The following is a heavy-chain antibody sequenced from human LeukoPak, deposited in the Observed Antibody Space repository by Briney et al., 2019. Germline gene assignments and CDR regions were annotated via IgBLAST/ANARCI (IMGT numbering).Heavy chain of an antibody. V-gene: IGHV4-34*01. J-gene: IGHJ4*02. D-gene: IGHD2-2*01. CDR3: ARVEGYQLPDY. CDR1: GGSFSGYY. Sequence: SETLPLTCAVYGGSFSGYYWSWLRQPPGKGLEWIGEINHSGSTNYNPSLKSRVTISVDTSKNQFSLKLSSVTAADTAVYYCARVEGYQLPDYWGQGTLVTVSS. CDR2: INHSGST.